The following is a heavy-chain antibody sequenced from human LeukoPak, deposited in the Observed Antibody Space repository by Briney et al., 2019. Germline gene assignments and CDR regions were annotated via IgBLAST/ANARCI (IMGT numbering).Heavy chain of an antibody. CDR3: ATERPILGATNANY. CDR1: GFTFSDYY. D-gene: IGHD1-26*01. Sequence: GGALRLSCAASGFTFSDYYMSWIREGPGEGLGGVSPISGSGTTIYYADSVKGRFTISRDNAKNSLYLQMNSLRAEDPAVYYCATERPILGATNANYWGQGTLVTVSS. V-gene: IGHV3-11*04. CDR2: ISGSGTTI. J-gene: IGHJ4*01.